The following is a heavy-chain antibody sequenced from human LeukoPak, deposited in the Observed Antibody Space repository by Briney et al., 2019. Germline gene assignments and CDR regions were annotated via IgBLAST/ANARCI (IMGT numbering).Heavy chain of an antibody. CDR2: MKNRGGNT. Sequence: PGGSLTRSCSASGFTFSSNAMSWDRQAPGKGLKWVSLMKNRGGNTYYGDSVRGRLTISRDNSKNTLFLQMSSLRAEDTAVYYCAKTSAGIRGGYFDYWGQGTLVTVSS. V-gene: IGHV3-23*01. D-gene: IGHD3-10*01. CDR3: AKTSAGIRGGYFDY. CDR1: GFTFSSNA. J-gene: IGHJ4*02.